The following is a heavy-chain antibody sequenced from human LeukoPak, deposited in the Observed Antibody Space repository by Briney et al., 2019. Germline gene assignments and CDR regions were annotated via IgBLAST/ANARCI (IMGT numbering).Heavy chain of an antibody. CDR1: GFTFSSYA. Sequence: GGSLRLSCAASGFTFSSYAMSWVRQAPGKGLEWVSAISGSGGSTYYADSVKGRSTISRDNSKNTLYLQMNSLRAEDTAVYYCAKVVVAANDAFDIWGQGTMVTVSS. V-gene: IGHV3-23*01. D-gene: IGHD2-15*01. CDR2: ISGSGGST. CDR3: AKVVVAANDAFDI. J-gene: IGHJ3*02.